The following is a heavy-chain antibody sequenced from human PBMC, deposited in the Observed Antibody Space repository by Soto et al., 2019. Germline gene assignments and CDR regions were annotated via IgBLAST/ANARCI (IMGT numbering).Heavy chain of an antibody. Sequence: QGHLVQSGAEVKKPGTSVKVSCKASGYTFTRYGISWVRQAPGQGLEWMGWISGYNGDTNYAQNLQGRVTMTIDTSTSTAYMALRSLTSDDTAVYYCAKNGQPPYYYYGLDVWGQGTMVTVSS. V-gene: IGHV1-18*01. CDR3: AKNGQPPYYYYGLDV. CDR1: GYTFTRYG. CDR2: ISGYNGDT. D-gene: IGHD2-8*01. J-gene: IGHJ6*02.